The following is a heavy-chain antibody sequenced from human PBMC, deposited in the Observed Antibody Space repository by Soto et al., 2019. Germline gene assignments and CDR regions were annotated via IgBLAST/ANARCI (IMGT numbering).Heavy chain of an antibody. D-gene: IGHD2-15*01. V-gene: IGHV1-69*01. J-gene: IGHJ6*01. CDR2: IIPIFGTA. CDR1: GGTFSSYA. CDR3: AIEEDGGPHYYYYGMDV. Sequence: QVQLVQSGAEVKKPGSSVKVSCKASGGTFSSYAISWVRQAPGQGLEWMGGIIPIFGTANYAQKFQGRVTITADESTSKDYMELSSLRSEDTAVYYCAIEEDGGPHYYYYGMDVWGQGTTVTVSS.